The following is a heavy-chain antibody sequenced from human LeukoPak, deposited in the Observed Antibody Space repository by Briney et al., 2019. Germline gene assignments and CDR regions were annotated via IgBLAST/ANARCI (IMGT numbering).Heavy chain of an antibody. D-gene: IGHD3-10*01. Sequence: PGGSLRLSCAASGFTFSSYEMNWVRQAPGKGLEWVSYISSSGSTIYYADSVKGRFTISRDNAKNSLYLQINRLRAEDTAVYYCAKGGAVSSKSITMIRGTRRYYYYMDVWGKGTTVTISS. J-gene: IGHJ6*03. CDR1: GFTFSSYE. CDR2: ISSSGSTI. V-gene: IGHV3-48*03. CDR3: AKGGAVSSKSITMIRGTRRYYYYMDV.